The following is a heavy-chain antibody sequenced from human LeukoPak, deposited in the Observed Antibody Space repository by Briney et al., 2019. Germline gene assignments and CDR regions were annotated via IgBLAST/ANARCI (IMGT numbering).Heavy chain of an antibody. V-gene: IGHV4-39*07. J-gene: IGHJ3*02. CDR3: ASLLCDYSNYVRCDSAFDI. Sequence: SETLSLTCTVSGGSISSSSYYWGWIRQPPGKGLEWIGSIYYSGSTYYNPSLKSRVTISVDTSKNQFSLKLSSVTAADTAVYYCASLLCDYSNYVRCDSAFDIWGQGTMVTVSS. CDR2: IYYSGST. D-gene: IGHD4-11*01. CDR1: GGSISSSSYY.